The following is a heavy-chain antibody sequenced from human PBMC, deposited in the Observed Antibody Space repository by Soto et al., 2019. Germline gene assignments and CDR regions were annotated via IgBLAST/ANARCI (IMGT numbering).Heavy chain of an antibody. J-gene: IGHJ4*02. D-gene: IGHD4-17*01. CDR3: ARGSYEYGDNNPSVENFDY. CDR1: GYSFTSYG. V-gene: IGHV1-18*04. Sequence: ASVKVSCKTSGYSFTSYGISWVRQAPGQGLEWMGWLSGYNGNTNYAQKFQGRVTFTTDTSATTAFMELRSPRSEDTAVYYCARGSYEYGDNNPSVENFDYWGQGTLVTVS. CDR2: LSGYNGNT.